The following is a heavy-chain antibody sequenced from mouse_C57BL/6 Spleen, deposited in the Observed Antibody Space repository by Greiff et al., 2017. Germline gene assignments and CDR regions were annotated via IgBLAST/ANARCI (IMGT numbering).Heavy chain of an antibody. CDR3: ARELQGYFDV. J-gene: IGHJ1*03. CDR2: ISDGGSYT. V-gene: IGHV5-4*01. CDR1: GFTFSSYA. D-gene: IGHD3-2*02. Sequence: DVQLVESGGGLVKPGGSLKLSCAASGFTFSSYAMSWVRQTPEKRLEWVATISDGGSYTYYPDNVKGRFTISRDNAKNNLYLQMSHLKSEDTAMYYCARELQGYFDVWGTGTTVTVSS.